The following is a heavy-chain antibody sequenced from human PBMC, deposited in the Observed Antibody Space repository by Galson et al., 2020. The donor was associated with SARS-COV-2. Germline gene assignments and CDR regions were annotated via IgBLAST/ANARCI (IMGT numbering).Heavy chain of an antibody. CDR2: IYSGGST. Sequence: GESLKIYCAASGLSVSSNYMSWVRQAPGKGLEWVSIIYSGGSTYYADSVEGRFTISRDNSKNTLYLQMNSLRVEDTAVYYCARDLYYYGMDVWGQGTTVTVSS. CDR3: ARDLYYYGMDV. V-gene: IGHV3-53*01. J-gene: IGHJ6*02. CDR1: GLSVSSNY.